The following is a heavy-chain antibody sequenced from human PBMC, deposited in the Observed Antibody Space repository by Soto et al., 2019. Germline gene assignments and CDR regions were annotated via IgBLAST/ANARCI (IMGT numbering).Heavy chain of an antibody. CDR3: ARDGLVVAAPNHSDV. CDR2: ISAYNGNT. V-gene: IGHV1-18*01. CDR1: GYTFTGYG. Sequence: ASVKVSCTAYGYTFTGYGISWVRHAPGQGLEWMGWISAYNGNTNYARKLQGRVTMTTDTSTSTAYMELRSLRSDDTPVYYCARDGLVVAAPNHSDVWGQGTTLPESS. J-gene: IGHJ6*01. D-gene: IGHD2-15*01.